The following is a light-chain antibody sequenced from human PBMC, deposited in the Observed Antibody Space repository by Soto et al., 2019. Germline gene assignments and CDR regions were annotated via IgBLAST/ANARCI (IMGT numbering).Light chain of an antibody. CDR1: QDISNY. CDR2: DAS. V-gene: IGKV1-33*01. Sequence: DIQMTQSPSSLSASVGDSATITCQASQDISNYLNWCQQKPGKAPKLLIYDASNLDIGVPSRFSGSGSGTHFTFTISSLQPEDFATYYCQQYDYLPITFGQGTRLEIK. CDR3: QQYDYLPIT. J-gene: IGKJ5*01.